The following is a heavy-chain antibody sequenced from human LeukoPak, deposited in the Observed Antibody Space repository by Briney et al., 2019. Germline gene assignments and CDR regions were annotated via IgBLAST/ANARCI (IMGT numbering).Heavy chain of an antibody. V-gene: IGHV3-49*03. Sequence: GGSLRLSCTASGFTFGDYAVNWFRQAPGKGLEWVGFIRSKAYGGTTEYAASVKGRFTISRDDSKSIAYVQMNSLKTEDTAVYYCTRGDIQLWHTFDYWGQGTLVTVSS. CDR1: GFTFGDYA. D-gene: IGHD5-18*01. CDR2: IRSKAYGGTT. J-gene: IGHJ4*02. CDR3: TRGDIQLWHTFDY.